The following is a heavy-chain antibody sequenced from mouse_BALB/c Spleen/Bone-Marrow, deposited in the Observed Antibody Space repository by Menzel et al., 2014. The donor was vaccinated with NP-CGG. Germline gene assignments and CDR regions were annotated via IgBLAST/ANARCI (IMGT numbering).Heavy chain of an antibody. CDR2: IDPSDSET. CDR3: ARDHLYSGNYEFVY. J-gene: IGHJ3*01. CDR1: GYTFTSYW. D-gene: IGHD2-1*01. Sequence: QVQLQQSGAELVKPGAPVKLSCKASGYTFTSYWMNWIKQRPGRGLEWIGRIDPSDSETHYNQKFKDKATLTVDKSSSTAYIQLSSPTSEDSAVYYCARDHLYSGNYEFVYWGQGTLVTVSA. V-gene: IGHV1-69*02.